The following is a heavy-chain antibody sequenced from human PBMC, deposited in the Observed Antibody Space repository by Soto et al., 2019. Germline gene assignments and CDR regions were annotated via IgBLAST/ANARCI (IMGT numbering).Heavy chain of an antibody. CDR2: ISGSGGST. D-gene: IGHD5-12*01. Sequence: EVQLLESGGGLVQPGGSLRLSCAASGFTFSSYAMSWVRQAPGKGLEWVSAISGSGGSTYYADSVKGRFTISRDNSKNTLYLQMNSLRAEDTAVYYCAKTPDKGYSCYDYYFDYWGQGTLVTVSS. J-gene: IGHJ4*02. CDR1: GFTFSSYA. CDR3: AKTPDKGYSCYDYYFDY. V-gene: IGHV3-23*01.